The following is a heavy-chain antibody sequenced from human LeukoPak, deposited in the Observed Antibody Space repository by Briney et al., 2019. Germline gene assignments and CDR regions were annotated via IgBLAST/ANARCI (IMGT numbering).Heavy chain of an antibody. CDR1: GGSISSRSYY. D-gene: IGHD1-7*01. CDR2: IYYSGST. CDR3: ARGNYGTDY. V-gene: IGHV4-39*01. Sequence: SETLSLTCTVSGGSISSRSYYWGWIRQPPGKGLEWIGSIYYSGSTYYNPSLKSRVTISVDTSKNQFSLKLSSVTAADTAVYYCARGNYGTDYWGQGTLVTVSS. J-gene: IGHJ4*02.